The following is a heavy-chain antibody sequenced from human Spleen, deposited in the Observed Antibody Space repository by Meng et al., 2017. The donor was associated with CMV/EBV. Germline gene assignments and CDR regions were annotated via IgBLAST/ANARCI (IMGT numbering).Heavy chain of an antibody. CDR2: IYYSGST. J-gene: IGHJ6*02. D-gene: IGHD1-14*01. Sequence: SETLSLTCAVYGGSFSGYYWSWIRQPPGKGLEWIGYIYYSGSTNYNPALKSRVTISVDTSKNQFSLKLSSVTAADTAVYYCASLLTDYGMDVWGQGTTVTVSS. V-gene: IGHV4-59*01. CDR3: ASLLTDYGMDV. CDR1: GGSFSGYY.